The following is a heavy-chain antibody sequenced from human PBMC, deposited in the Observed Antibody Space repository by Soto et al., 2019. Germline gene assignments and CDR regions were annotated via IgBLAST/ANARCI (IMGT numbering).Heavy chain of an antibody. CDR1: GYTFTSYY. V-gene: IGHV1-46*01. D-gene: IGHD3-9*01. J-gene: IGHJ6*02. CDR2: INPSGGST. CDR3: ARDRDFDWLLSYGMDV. Sequence: QVQLVQSGAEVKKPGASVKVSCKASGYTFTSYYMHWVRQAPGQGLEWMGIINPSGGSTSYAQKFQGRVTMTRDTSTSTVYMELSSLRSEDTAVYYCARDRDFDWLLSYGMDVWGQGTTVTVSS.